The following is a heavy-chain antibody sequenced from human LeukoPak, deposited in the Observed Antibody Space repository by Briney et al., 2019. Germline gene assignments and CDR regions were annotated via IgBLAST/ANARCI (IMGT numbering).Heavy chain of an antibody. CDR1: GFTFSSYG. Sequence: GGSLRLSCAASGFTFSSYGMHWVRQAPGKGLEWVAVMSYDGSNKYYADSVKGRFTISRDNSKNTLYLQMNSLRAEDTAIYCCAKDPGAHYFDTSGYYPSSIDYWGQGTLVTVSS. J-gene: IGHJ4*02. CDR3: AKDPGAHYFDTSGYYPSSIDY. V-gene: IGHV3-30*18. CDR2: MSYDGSNK. D-gene: IGHD3-22*01.